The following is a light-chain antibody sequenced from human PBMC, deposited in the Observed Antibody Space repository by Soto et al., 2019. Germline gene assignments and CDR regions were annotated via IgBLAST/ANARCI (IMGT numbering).Light chain of an antibody. CDR2: GAS. CDR3: QQYGNSPSS. CDR1: QSVNGND. V-gene: IGKV3-20*01. J-gene: IGKJ2*01. Sequence: ETVLTQSPGTLSLSPGERATLSCWASQSVNGNDLAWYQHTPGQAPRLLIYGASNRDTGIPDRFSGSGSATDFTLTISRLEPEDFAVYYCQQYGNSPSSFGQGTNLEIK.